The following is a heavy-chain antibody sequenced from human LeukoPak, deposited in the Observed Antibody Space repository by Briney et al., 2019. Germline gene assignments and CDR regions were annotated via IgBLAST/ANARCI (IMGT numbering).Heavy chain of an antibody. CDR3: ARSVGDIAAFFDY. J-gene: IGHJ4*02. CDR1: GFTFSSYS. V-gene: IGHV3-21*01. CDR2: ISSSSSYI. D-gene: IGHD6-6*01. Sequence: KAGGSLRLSCAASGFTFSSYSMNWVRQAPGKGLEWVSSISSSSSYIYYADSVKGRFTISRDNAKNSLYLRMNSLRAEDTAVYYCARSVGDIAAFFDYWGQGTLVTVSS.